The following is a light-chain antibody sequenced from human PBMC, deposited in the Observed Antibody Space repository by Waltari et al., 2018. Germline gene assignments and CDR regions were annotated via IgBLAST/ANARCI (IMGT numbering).Light chain of an antibody. CDR1: QTLARS. Sequence: DIQMTQSPSSLSASVGDRVTITCRASQTLARSLNWYQQKPGPAPKLLIYVASTLQSGVPSRFSGSGSGTDFTLTISSLQPEDFATYYCQQSYRIPPITFGQGTRLEIK. V-gene: IGKV1-39*01. CDR3: QQSYRIPPIT. CDR2: VAS. J-gene: IGKJ5*01.